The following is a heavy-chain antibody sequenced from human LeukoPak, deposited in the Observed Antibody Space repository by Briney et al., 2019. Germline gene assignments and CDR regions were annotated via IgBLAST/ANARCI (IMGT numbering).Heavy chain of an antibody. Sequence: GASVKVSCKASGGTFSGYAISWVRQAPGQRLEWMGGIIPIFGTANYAQKFQGSVTITADESTSTAYMELSSLRSEDTAVYYCARSGGPVVSLFSSGYYRAYYYYYMDVWGKGTAVTVSS. CDR3: ARSGGPVVSLFSSGYYRAYYYYYMDV. V-gene: IGHV1-69*13. CDR1: GGTFSGYA. D-gene: IGHD3-3*01. CDR2: IIPIFGTA. J-gene: IGHJ6*03.